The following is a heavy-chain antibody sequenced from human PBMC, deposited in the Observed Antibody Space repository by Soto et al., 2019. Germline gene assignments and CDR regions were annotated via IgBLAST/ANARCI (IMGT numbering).Heavy chain of an antibody. V-gene: IGHV3-9*01. CDR2: ISWNSGSI. Sequence: EVQLVESGGGLVQPGRSLRLSCAASGFTFDDYAMHWVRQAPGKGLEWVSGISWNSGSIGYADSVKGRFTISRDNAKNSLYLQMNSLRAEDTALYYCAKDNTKGFDYWGQGTLVTVSS. D-gene: IGHD3-3*01. CDR3: AKDNTKGFDY. J-gene: IGHJ4*02. CDR1: GFTFDDYA.